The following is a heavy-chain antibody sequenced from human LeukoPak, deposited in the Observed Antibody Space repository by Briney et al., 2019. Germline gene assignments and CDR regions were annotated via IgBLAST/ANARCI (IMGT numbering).Heavy chain of an antibody. J-gene: IGHJ6*02. D-gene: IGHD3-22*01. CDR2: ISWNSGSI. V-gene: IGHV3-9*01. CDR1: GFTFDDYA. Sequence: GRSLRLSCAASGFTFDDYAMHWVRQAPGKGLEWVSGISWNSGSIGYADSVKGRFIISRDNAKNSLYLQMNSLRAEDTALYYCAKETDSSGYYSYYGMDVWGQGTTVTVSS. CDR3: AKETDSSGYYSYYGMDV.